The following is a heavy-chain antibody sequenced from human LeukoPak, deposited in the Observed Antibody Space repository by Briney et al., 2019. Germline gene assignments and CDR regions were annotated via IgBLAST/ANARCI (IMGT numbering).Heavy chain of an antibody. CDR3: AKDYSSSWYAFDY. CDR1: GFTVSSSY. V-gene: IGHV3-66*01. D-gene: IGHD6-13*01. CDR2: IYAGGTT. J-gene: IGHJ4*02. Sequence: GGSLRLSCAASGFTVSSSYMNWVRQAPGKGLEWVSVIYAGGTTYYADSVKGRFTISRDNSKNTLYLQMNSLRAEDTAVYYCAKDYSSSWYAFDYWGQGTLVTVSS.